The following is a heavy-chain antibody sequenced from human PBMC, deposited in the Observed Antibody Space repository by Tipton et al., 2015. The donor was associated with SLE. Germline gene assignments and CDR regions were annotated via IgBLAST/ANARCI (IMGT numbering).Heavy chain of an antibody. CDR3: AKDVGLPVNFYYYAMDV. CDR2: IGVSVANV. Sequence: SLRLSCVASGFAFSKYGMSWVRQAPGMGPEWVSGIGVSVANVHYADSVKGRFTISRDNSKNTLYLQMNSLRGEDTAIYYCAKDVGLPVNFYYYAMDVLGQGTTVIVSS. J-gene: IGHJ6*02. V-gene: IGHV3-23*01. D-gene: IGHD3-10*01. CDR1: GFAFSKYG.